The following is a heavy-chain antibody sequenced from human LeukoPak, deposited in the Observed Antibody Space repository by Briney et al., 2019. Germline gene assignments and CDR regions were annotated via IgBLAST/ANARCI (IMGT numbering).Heavy chain of an antibody. Sequence: PGGSLRLSCAASGFTFTDYWMGWVRQAPGKGLEWVASIKQDGSEEFYVDSVKGRFTVSRDNAEKSVHLQMNSLRAEDTAVYYCAGASGGERYWGQGTLVTVSS. CDR1: GFTFTDYW. CDR3: AGASGGERY. V-gene: IGHV3-7*04. CDR2: IKQDGSEE. J-gene: IGHJ4*02. D-gene: IGHD3-10*01.